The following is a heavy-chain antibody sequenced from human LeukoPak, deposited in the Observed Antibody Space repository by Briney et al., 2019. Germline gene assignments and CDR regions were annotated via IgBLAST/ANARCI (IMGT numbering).Heavy chain of an antibody. CDR1: GFTFSSYA. CDR2: ISYDGSNK. D-gene: IGHD3/OR15-3a*01. J-gene: IGHJ6*03. V-gene: IGHV3-30*01. CDR3: ARGDFDYMDV. Sequence: PGRSLRLSCAASGFTFSSYAMHWVRQAPGKGLEWVAVISYDGSNKYYADSVKGRFTISRDNSKNTLYVQMNSLRAEDTAVYYCARGDFDYMDVWGKGTTVTVSS.